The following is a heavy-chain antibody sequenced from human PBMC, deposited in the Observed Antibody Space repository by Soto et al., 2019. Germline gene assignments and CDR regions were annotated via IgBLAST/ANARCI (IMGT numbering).Heavy chain of an antibody. J-gene: IGHJ4*02. Sequence: EVQLSESGGGLVQPGGSLRLSCAASGFTFSSYAMSWVRQAPGKGLEWVSAISGSGGSTYYADYVKGRFTISRDNSKNTLYLQMNSLRAEDTAVYYCAAGYDFWSGYFPVPNYFDYWGQGTLVTVSS. CDR2: ISGSGGST. D-gene: IGHD3-3*01. CDR1: GFTFSSYA. CDR3: AAGYDFWSGYFPVPNYFDY. V-gene: IGHV3-23*01.